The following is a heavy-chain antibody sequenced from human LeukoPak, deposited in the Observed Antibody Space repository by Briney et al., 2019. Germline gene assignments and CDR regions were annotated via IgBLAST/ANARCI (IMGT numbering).Heavy chain of an antibody. V-gene: IGHV1-2*04. CDR1: GYTFTGYY. CDR2: INPNSGGT. CDR3: ARDTKPGSENWFDP. J-gene: IGHJ5*02. Sequence: ASVKVSCKASGYTFTGYYMHWVRQAPGQGLEWMGWINPNSGGTNHAQKFQGWVTMTRDTSISTAYMELSRLRSDDTAVYYCARDTKPGSENWFDPWGQGTLVTVSS.